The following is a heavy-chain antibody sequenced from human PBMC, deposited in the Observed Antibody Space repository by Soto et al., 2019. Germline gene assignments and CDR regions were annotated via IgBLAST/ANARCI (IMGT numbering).Heavy chain of an antibody. J-gene: IGHJ4*02. Sequence: QVQLVQSGAEVKKPGASVKVSCKASGYTFTSYAMHWVRQAPGQRLEWMGWINAGNGNTKYSQKFQGRVTITRDTSASTAYMELSSXXXXDXAXYYCARDLQADYWGQGTLVTVSS. CDR1: GYTFTSYA. CDR3: ARDLQADY. V-gene: IGHV1-3*01. CDR2: INAGNGNT.